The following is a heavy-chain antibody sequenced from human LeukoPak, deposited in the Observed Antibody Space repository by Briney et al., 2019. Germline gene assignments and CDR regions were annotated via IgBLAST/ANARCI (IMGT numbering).Heavy chain of an antibody. CDR2: IYPGDSDT. Sequence: GESLKIYCKGSGYRFTTYWIGWVRQMPGKGLEWMGIIYPGDSDTRYSPSFQGQVTISADKSISTASLQWSSLKASDTAMYYCARRISDCGGDCPFDSWGQGTLVTVSS. CDR3: ARRISDCGGDCPFDS. CDR1: GYRFTTYW. D-gene: IGHD2-21*02. J-gene: IGHJ4*02. V-gene: IGHV5-51*01.